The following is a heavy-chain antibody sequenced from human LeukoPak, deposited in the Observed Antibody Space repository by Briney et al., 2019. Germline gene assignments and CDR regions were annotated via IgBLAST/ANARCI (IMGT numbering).Heavy chain of an antibody. CDR1: GFTFSSYG. D-gene: IGHD4-17*01. J-gene: IGHJ3*02. V-gene: IGHV3-30*02. Sequence: GGSLRLSCAASGFTFSSYGIHWVRQAPGKGLEWVAFIRYDGSNKYYADSVKGRFTISRDNSKSTLYLQMNSLRAEDTAVFYCAKERFYGAATHAFDIWGQGTMVTVSS. CDR2: IRYDGSNK. CDR3: AKERFYGAATHAFDI.